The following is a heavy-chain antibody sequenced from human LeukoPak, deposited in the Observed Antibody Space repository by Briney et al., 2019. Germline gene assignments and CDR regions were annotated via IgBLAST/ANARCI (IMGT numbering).Heavy chain of an antibody. V-gene: IGHV3-48*03. Sequence: SGGSLRLSCAASGFTLGAYEMNWVRQAPGKGLEWISYISISGKTKEYADSVKGRFTISRDNAKNSLFLQMNNLRAEDTAVYYCARGVMITPGWFDPWGQGTLVTVSS. J-gene: IGHJ5*02. CDR2: ISISGKTK. D-gene: IGHD3-10*01. CDR3: ARGVMITPGWFDP. CDR1: GFTLGAYE.